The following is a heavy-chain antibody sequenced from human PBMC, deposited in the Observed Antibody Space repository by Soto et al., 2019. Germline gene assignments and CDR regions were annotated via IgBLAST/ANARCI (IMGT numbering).Heavy chain of an antibody. Sequence: GGSLRLSCAASGFTFDDYTMHWVRQAPGKGLEWVSLISWDGGSTYYADSVKGRFTISRDNSKNSLYLQMNSLRTEDTALYYCAKGQKRLGHYYGMDVWGQGTTVTVSS. CDR1: GFTFDDYT. CDR2: ISWDGGST. CDR3: AKGQKRLGHYYGMDV. J-gene: IGHJ6*02. V-gene: IGHV3-43*01. D-gene: IGHD1-1*01.